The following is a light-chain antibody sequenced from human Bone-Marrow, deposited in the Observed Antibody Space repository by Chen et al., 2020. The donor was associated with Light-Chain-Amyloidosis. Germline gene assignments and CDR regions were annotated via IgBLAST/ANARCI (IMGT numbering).Light chain of an antibody. CDR2: EVT. CDR3: SSYTITSTLV. CDR1: SSDVGGDNH. V-gene: IGLV2-14*01. J-gene: IGLJ1*01. Sequence: QSALPQPASVSGSPGHSITISCSGTSSDVGGDNHVSWYQQHPDKAPKLMIYEVTNRPSWVPDRFSGSKSDNTASLTISGHQTEDEADYFCSSYTITSTLVFGSGTRVTVL.